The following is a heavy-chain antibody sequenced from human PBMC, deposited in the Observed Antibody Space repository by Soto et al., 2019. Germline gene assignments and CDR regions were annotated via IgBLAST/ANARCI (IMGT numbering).Heavy chain of an antibody. Sequence: PGGSLRLSCAASGFTFSSYGMHWVRQAPGKGLEWVAVIWYDGSNKYYADSVKGRFTISRDNSKNTLYLQMNSLRAEDTAVYYCAREGRNCSGGSCYPTYYYYGMDVWGQGTTVTVSS. CDR3: AREGRNCSGGSCYPTYYYYGMDV. V-gene: IGHV3-33*01. D-gene: IGHD2-15*01. J-gene: IGHJ6*02. CDR2: IWYDGSNK. CDR1: GFTFSSYG.